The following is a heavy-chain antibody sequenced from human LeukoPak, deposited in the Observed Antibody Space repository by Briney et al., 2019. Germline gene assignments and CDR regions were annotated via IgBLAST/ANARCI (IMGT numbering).Heavy chain of an antibody. J-gene: IGHJ4*02. Sequence: GASVKVSCKASGYTFTSYGISWVRQAPGQGLEWMGWISAYNGNTNYAQKLQGRVTMTRDMSTSTVYMELSSLRSEDTAVYYCARDGSGMSLPNDYWGQGTLVTVSS. CDR3: ARDGSGMSLPNDY. V-gene: IGHV1-18*01. CDR1: GYTFTSYG. D-gene: IGHD3-10*01. CDR2: ISAYNGNT.